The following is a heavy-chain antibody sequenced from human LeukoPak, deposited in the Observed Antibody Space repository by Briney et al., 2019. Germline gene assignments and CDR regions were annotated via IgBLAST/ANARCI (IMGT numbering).Heavy chain of an antibody. V-gene: IGHV4-59*12. CDR3: ARCYGDYCGAFDI. J-gene: IGHJ3*02. Sequence: PSETLSLTCTVSGGSMKSFYWNWIRQPPGKGLEWIGYIYSSGSTNYHPSLKSRVTISVDKSKNQFSLKLSSVTAADTAVYYCARCYGDYCGAFDIWGQGTMVTVSS. CDR2: IYSSGST. CDR1: GGSMKSFY. D-gene: IGHD4-17*01.